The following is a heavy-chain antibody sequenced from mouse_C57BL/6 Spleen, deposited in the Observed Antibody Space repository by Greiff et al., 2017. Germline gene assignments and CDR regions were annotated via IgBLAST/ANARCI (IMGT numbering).Heavy chain of an antibody. CDR2: ISGRGGNT. Sequence: EVKLMESGGGLVKPGGSLKLSCAASGFTFSRYTMSWVRQTPEKRLEWVATISGRGGNTYYPDSVKGRFTLSRDNAKNTLYLQMSSRRSEDTALYYCARHGHYYAIGSYFDYWGQGTTLTVSS. D-gene: IGHD1-2*01. CDR3: ARHGHYYAIGSYFDY. CDR1: GFTFSRYT. J-gene: IGHJ2*01. V-gene: IGHV5-9*01.